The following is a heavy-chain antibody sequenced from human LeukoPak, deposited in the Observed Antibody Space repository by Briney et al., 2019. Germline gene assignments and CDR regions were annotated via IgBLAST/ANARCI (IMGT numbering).Heavy chain of an antibody. CDR1: GFAVSSSY. V-gene: IGHV3-53*01. D-gene: IGHD5-18*01. Sequence: PGGSLRLSCAASGFAVSSSYMTWVRQAPGKGLEWVSVIYSGGTTYYADSVKGRFTISRDNSKNTLYLQMNSLRAEDTAVYYCARDRVTRGYSYGTPLYGMDVWGQGTTVTVSS. CDR2: IYSGGTT. CDR3: ARDRVTRGYSYGTPLYGMDV. J-gene: IGHJ6*02.